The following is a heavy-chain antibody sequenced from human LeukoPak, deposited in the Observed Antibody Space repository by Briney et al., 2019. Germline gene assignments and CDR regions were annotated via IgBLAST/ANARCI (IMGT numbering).Heavy chain of an antibody. Sequence: SETLSLTCTVSSASISSSPYYWSWIRQPPGKGLEWIGEINHSGSTNYNPSLKSRVTISVDTSKNQFSLKLSSVTAADTAVYYCARQGSGSHAWFDPWGQGTLVTVSS. CDR1: SASISSSPYY. J-gene: IGHJ5*02. CDR3: ARQGSGSHAWFDP. V-gene: IGHV4-39*01. CDR2: INHSGST. D-gene: IGHD1-26*01.